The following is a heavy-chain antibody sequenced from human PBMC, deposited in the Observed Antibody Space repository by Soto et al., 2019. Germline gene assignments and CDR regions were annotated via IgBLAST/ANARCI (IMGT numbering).Heavy chain of an antibody. D-gene: IGHD3-22*01. CDR1: GYPFTSYY. CDR3: ARVYYYDSSAQRGYFDY. CDR2: INPSGGST. V-gene: IGHV1-46*01. Sequence: QVQLVQSGAEVKKPGASVKVSCKASGYPFTSYYMHWVRQATGQGLEWMGIINPSGGSTSYAQKFQGRVPRTRDTSTSTVYMERRSLRSEDTAVYYCARVYYYDSSAQRGYFDYWGQGTLVTVSS. J-gene: IGHJ4*02.